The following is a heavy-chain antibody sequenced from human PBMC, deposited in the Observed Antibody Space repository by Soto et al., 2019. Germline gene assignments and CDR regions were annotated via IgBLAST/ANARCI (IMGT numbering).Heavy chain of an antibody. CDR1: GYTFTSYG. CDR3: ARKLHSSGWYGEYYFDY. J-gene: IGHJ4*02. CDR2: ISAYNGNT. Sequence: ASVKVSCKASGYTFTSYGISWVRQAPGQGLEWMGWISAYNGNTNYAQKLQGRVTMTTDTSTSTAYMELSSLRSEDTAVYYCARKLHSSGWYGEYYFDYWGQGTLVTVSS. D-gene: IGHD6-19*01. V-gene: IGHV1-18*01.